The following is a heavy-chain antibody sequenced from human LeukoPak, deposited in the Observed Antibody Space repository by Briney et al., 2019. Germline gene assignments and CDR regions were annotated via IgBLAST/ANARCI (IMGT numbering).Heavy chain of an antibody. J-gene: IGHJ6*03. CDR3: ARGKGVAIFGVVRPHRPYYMDV. D-gene: IGHD3-3*01. Sequence: SETLSLTCTVSGYSISSGYYWGWIGQPPGKGLGWMGSIYHSGSTYYNPSLKSRVTISVDTSKNQFSRKLNSVPAADTAFYSCARGKGVAIFGVVRPHRPYYMDVWGNGTTVTVSS. CDR2: IYHSGST. CDR1: GYSISSGYY. V-gene: IGHV4-38-2*02.